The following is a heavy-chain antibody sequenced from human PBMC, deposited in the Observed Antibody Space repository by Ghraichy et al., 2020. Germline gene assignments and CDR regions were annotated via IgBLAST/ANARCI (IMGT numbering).Heavy chain of an antibody. J-gene: IGHJ4*02. Sequence: GGSLRLSCAASGFTFSSYAMSWVRQAPGKGLEWVSAISGSGGSTYYAGSVKGRFTISRDNSKNTLYLQMNSLRAEDTAVYYCAKDQRGVVTPYFDYWGQGTPVNGSS. CDR1: GFTFSSYA. CDR2: ISGSGGST. D-gene: IGHD4-23*01. V-gene: IGHV3-23*01. CDR3: AKDQRGVVTPYFDY.